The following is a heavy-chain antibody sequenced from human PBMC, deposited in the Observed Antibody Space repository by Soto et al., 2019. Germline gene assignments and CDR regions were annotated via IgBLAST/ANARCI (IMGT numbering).Heavy chain of an antibody. V-gene: IGHV4-34*01. J-gene: IGHJ4*02. CDR2: INHSGST. D-gene: IGHD3-3*01. Sequence: TSETLSLTCAVYGGSFSGYYWSWIRQPPGKGLEWIGEINHSGSTNYNPSLKSRVTISVDTSKNQFSLKLSSVTAADTAVYYCARGAVSPPHERRITIFGVVIRPRGFDYWGQGTLVTVSS. CDR3: ARGAVSPPHERRITIFGVVIRPRGFDY. CDR1: GGSFSGYY.